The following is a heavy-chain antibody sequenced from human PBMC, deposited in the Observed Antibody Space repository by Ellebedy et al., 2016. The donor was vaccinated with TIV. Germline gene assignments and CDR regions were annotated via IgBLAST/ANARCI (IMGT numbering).Heavy chain of an antibody. CDR3: ATEIPVAARIEF. V-gene: IGHV4-39*02. Sequence: MPSETLSLTCSVSGGSINSRGYSWDWIRQPPGKGLEWMGSISESGSTFYNPSLKSRVRIPVETSKNQFSLKLRSVTAADTAVYYCATEIPVAARIEFWGQGALVTVSS. D-gene: IGHD6-19*01. CDR2: ISESGST. CDR1: GGSINSRGYS. J-gene: IGHJ4*02.